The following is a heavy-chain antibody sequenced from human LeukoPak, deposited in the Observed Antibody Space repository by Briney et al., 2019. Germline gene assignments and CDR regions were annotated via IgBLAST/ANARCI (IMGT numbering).Heavy chain of an antibody. D-gene: IGHD4-23*01. V-gene: IGHV3-30*18. CDR2: ISYDGSNK. CDR3: AKATLGGPYYYYGMDV. CDR1: GFTFSSYG. Sequence: GSLRLSCAASGFTFSSYGMHWVRQAPGKGLEWVAVISYDGSNKYYADSVKGRFTISRDNSKNTLYLQMNSLRAEDTAVYYCAKATLGGPYYYYGMDVWGQGTTVTVSS. J-gene: IGHJ6*02.